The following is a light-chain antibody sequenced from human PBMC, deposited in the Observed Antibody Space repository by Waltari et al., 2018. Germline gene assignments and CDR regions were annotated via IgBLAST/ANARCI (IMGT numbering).Light chain of an antibody. CDR3: CSYTGSSWI. J-gene: IGLJ2*01. Sequence: QSALTQPASVSGSPGQSITIPCTGTSSDVGYYNLVSWYQQHPGKAPNLIIYEVNKWPSGLSNSFSGSKAGNTATLTTAGLQTEDEADYYCCSYTGSSWIFGGGTKLTVL. V-gene: IGLV2-23*02. CDR1: SSDVGYYNL. CDR2: EVN.